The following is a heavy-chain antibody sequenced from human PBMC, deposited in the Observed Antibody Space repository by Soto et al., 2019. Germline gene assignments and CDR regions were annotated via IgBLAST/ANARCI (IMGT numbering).Heavy chain of an antibody. CDR3: ARGIEDDYIWGSYRYTPYFDY. D-gene: IGHD3-16*02. CDR2: IIPIFGTA. Sequence: SVKVSCKASGGTFSSYAISWVRQAPGQGLEWMGGIIPIFGTANYAQRFQGRVTITADESTSTAYMELSSLRSADTAVYYCARGIEDDYIWGSYRYTPYFDYWGQGTLVTVSS. CDR1: GGTFSSYA. V-gene: IGHV1-69*13. J-gene: IGHJ4*02.